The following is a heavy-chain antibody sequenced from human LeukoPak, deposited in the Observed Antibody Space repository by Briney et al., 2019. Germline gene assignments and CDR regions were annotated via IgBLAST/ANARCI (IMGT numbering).Heavy chain of an antibody. CDR1: GYTFSSYD. D-gene: IGHD3-22*01. V-gene: IGHV1-8*01. CDR3: ARLSETPAYYDTHVYYYLGY. J-gene: IGHJ4*02. CDR2: MNPTTGNT. Sequence: GASVKVSCKASGYTFSSYDISWVRQATGQGLEWMGWMNPTTGNTGCAQKFQGRITMTRDTSINTAYMEISSLRSEDTAVYYCARLSETPAYYDTHVYYYLGYWGQGTLVTVSS.